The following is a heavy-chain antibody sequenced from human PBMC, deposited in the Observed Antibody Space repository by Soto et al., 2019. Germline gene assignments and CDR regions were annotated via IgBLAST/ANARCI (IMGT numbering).Heavy chain of an antibody. CDR3: GRGSYGPYYFDY. D-gene: IGHD1-26*01. CDR1: GFTFRDYY. CDR2: ISSSSSYT. Sequence: QVQLVESGGGLVKPGGSLRLSCAASGFTFRDYYMSWIRQAPGKGLEWVSYISSSSSYTNYADSVKGRFTISRDNAKNSLYLQMNSLRAEDTAVYYCGRGSYGPYYFDYWGQGTLVTVSS. J-gene: IGHJ4*02. V-gene: IGHV3-11*05.